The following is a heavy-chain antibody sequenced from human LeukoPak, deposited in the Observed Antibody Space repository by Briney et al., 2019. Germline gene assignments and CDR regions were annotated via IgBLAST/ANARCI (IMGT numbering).Heavy chain of an antibody. CDR1: GGSISSGGYY. Sequence: SETLSLTCTVAGGSISSGGYYWSWIRQHPGKGLEWIGYIYYSGSTYYNPSLKSRVTISVDTSKNQFSLKLSSVTAADTAVYYCARDKATHFDYWGQGTQVTVSS. V-gene: IGHV4-31*03. J-gene: IGHJ4*02. CDR2: IYYSGST. CDR3: ARDKATHFDY. D-gene: IGHD5-12*01.